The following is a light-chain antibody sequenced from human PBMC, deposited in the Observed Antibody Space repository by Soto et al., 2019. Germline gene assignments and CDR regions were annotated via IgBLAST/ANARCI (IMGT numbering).Light chain of an antibody. J-gene: IGKJ1*01. Sequence: AIRMTQSPSSLSASAGDRVAIACRASQDVGRYLAWYQQKTGQAPKLLIYGASTLQSGVTSRFSGGGSGTDVTLTISCLQSEDFATYYCQHYKNYPWTFGQGTKVEIK. CDR1: QDVGRY. CDR2: GAS. V-gene: IGKV1-8*01. CDR3: QHYKNYPWT.